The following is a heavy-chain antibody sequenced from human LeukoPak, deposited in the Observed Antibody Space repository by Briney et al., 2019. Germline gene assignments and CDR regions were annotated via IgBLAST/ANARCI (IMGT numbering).Heavy chain of an antibody. D-gene: IGHD5-18*01. CDR1: EFTFTRSA. J-gene: IGHJ6*02. CDR3: AADREDSYGSYYYYGMVV. V-gene: IGHV1-58*02. CDR2: IVVGSGNT. Sequence: SVKVSCKASEFTFTRSAMQWVRQARGQRLEWIGWIVVGSGNTNYAQKFQERVTITRDMSTSTAYMELSSLRAEDTAVYYCAADREDSYGSYYYYGMVVWGQGTTVTVSS.